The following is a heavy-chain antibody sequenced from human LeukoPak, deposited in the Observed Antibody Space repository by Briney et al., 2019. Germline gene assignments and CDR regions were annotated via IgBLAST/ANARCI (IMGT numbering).Heavy chain of an antibody. CDR1: GYTFTGYY. V-gene: IGHV1-2*02. CDR3: ARDNGSGWSNLYYFDY. Sequence: ASVKVSCKASGYTFTGYYMHWVRQAPGQGLEWMGWINPNSGGTNYAQKFQGRVTMTRDRSISTAYMELSRLRSDDTAVYYCARDNGSGWSNLYYFDYWGQGTLVTVSS. D-gene: IGHD6-19*01. CDR2: INPNSGGT. J-gene: IGHJ4*02.